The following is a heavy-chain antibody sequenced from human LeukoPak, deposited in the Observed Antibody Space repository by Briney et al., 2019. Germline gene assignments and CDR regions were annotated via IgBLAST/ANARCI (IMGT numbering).Heavy chain of an antibody. CDR2: ISAYNGNT. CDR1: GYTFTSYG. CDR3: ARTPLYGDYGEGLEYFDY. V-gene: IGHV1-18*01. D-gene: IGHD4-17*01. Sequence: ASVKVSCKASGYTFTSYGISWVRQAPGQGLEWMGWISAYNGNTNYAQKLQGRVTMTTDTSTSTAYMELRSLRSDDTAVYYCARTPLYGDYGEGLEYFDYWGQGTLVTVSS. J-gene: IGHJ4*02.